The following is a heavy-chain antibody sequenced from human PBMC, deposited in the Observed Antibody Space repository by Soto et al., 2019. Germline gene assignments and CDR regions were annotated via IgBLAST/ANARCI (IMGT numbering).Heavy chain of an antibody. V-gene: IGHV4-30-4*01. CDR1: GGSISSGDYY. CDR3: ARVTAAAGTSYYFDY. CDR2: IYYSGSS. D-gene: IGHD6-13*01. J-gene: IGHJ4*02. Sequence: QVQLQESGPGLVKPSQTLSLTSTVSGGSISSGDYYWSWIRQPPGKGLEWIGYIYYSGSSYYNPSLKSRVTISVYTSKTQFSLKLSSVTAADTAVYYCARVTAAAGTSYYFDYWGQGTLVTVSS.